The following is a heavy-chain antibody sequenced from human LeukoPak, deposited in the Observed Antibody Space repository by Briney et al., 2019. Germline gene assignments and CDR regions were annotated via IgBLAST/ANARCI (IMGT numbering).Heavy chain of an antibody. CDR3: VKGQGFILDC. V-gene: IGHV3-53*01. CDR1: GFTVSSDF. CDR2: INPDDTT. J-gene: IGHJ4*02. D-gene: IGHD3-16*02. Sequence: GGSLRLSCAGSGFTVSSDFMLWVRQAPGKGLEWVSVINPDDTTYYTDSVQGRFAISRDKSKNTLYLQMNNLKAEDTAIYYCVKGQGFILDCWGQGTLVTVSS.